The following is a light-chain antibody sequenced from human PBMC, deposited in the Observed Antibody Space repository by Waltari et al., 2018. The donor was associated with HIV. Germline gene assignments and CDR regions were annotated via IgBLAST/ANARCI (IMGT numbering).Light chain of an antibody. CDR3: TSHTLTHILL. J-gene: IGLJ3*02. V-gene: IGLV2-14*01. CDR2: AVN. Sequence: QSALTQPASMSGSPGQSNTISCTASSLDIGLYDFISWYKHLPNTAPQLIIYAVNRRPPGVSSRFSASKSADMASLTISGLQPEDEADYYCTSHTLTHILLFGGGTRLTVL. CDR1: SLDIGLYDF.